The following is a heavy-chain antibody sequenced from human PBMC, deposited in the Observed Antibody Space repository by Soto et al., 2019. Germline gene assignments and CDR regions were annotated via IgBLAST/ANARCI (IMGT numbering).Heavy chain of an antibody. Sequence: ASVKVSCKASGYTFTSYSITWMRQAPGQGLEWMGWVSADNGNTNYAQKFQGRVTMSTDTSTSTAYMELRSLRSDDTAVYYCARAQILWFGESYFDSWGQGTLVTVLL. D-gene: IGHD3-10*01. CDR2: VSADNGNT. V-gene: IGHV1-18*04. CDR1: GYTFTSYS. J-gene: IGHJ4*02. CDR3: ARAQILWFGESYFDS.